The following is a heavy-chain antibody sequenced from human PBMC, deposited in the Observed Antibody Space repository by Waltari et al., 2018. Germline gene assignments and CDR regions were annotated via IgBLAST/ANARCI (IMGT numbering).Heavy chain of an antibody. V-gene: IGHV3-21*01. J-gene: IGHJ4*02. Sequence: EVQLVASGGGLVKAGGSLRLSCAAFGFTCSTYSMNGARQALGKGLEWVSSISSSSLYMSYADSVKGRVTISRDNAKNSLYLQMNSLRVEDTAVYYCARSSTTVTTFGWGQGTLVTVSS. CDR1: GFTCSTYS. D-gene: IGHD4-17*01. CDR2: ISSSSLYM. CDR3: ARSSTTVTTFG.